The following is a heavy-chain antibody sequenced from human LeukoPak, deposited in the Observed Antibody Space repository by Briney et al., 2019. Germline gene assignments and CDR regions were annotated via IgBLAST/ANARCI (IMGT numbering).Heavy chain of an antibody. V-gene: IGHV4-4*09. Sequence: SETLSLTCTVSGGSISSYYWSWIRQPPGKGLEWIGYIYTSGSTNYNPSLKRRVTISVDTSKNQFSLKLSSVTAADTAVYYCARYGSGIFDYWGQGTLVTVSS. CDR2: IYTSGST. CDR3: ARYGSGIFDY. D-gene: IGHD3-10*01. CDR1: GGSISSYY. J-gene: IGHJ4*02.